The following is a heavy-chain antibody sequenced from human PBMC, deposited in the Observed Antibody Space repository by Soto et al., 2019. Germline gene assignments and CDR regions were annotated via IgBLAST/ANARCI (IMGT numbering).Heavy chain of an antibody. V-gene: IGHV1-3*01. Sequence: TDKVSCNASGYTFPSSAMHGIRQAPGQSHEWIVWINAGNGNTKYTQKFQGRVTITRDTSASTAYMELSSLRSEDTAVYYCARVLRFLEWLSYAPSPLYGMDVWGQGTTVTVSS. J-gene: IGHJ6*02. CDR1: GYTFPSSA. D-gene: IGHD3-3*01. CDR3: ARVLRFLEWLSYAPSPLYGMDV. CDR2: INAGNGNT.